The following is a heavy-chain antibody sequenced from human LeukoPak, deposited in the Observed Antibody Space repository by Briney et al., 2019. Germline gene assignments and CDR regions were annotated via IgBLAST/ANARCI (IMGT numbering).Heavy chain of an antibody. J-gene: IGHJ3*02. CDR3: ARDYYDSSGYDAFDI. Sequence: GGSLRLSCAASGFTFSSYAMHWVRQAPGKGLEWVAVISYDGSNKYYADSVKGRFTISRDNSKNTLYLQMNSLRAEDTAAYYCARDYYDSSGYDAFDIWGQGTMVTVSS. CDR2: ISYDGSNK. V-gene: IGHV3-30-3*01. D-gene: IGHD3-22*01. CDR1: GFTFSSYA.